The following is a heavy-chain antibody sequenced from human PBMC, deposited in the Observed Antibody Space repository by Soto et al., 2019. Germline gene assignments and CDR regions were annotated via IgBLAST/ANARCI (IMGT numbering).Heavy chain of an antibody. CDR1: GGTFSSYA. CDR3: GVGSSYYYYYGMDV. J-gene: IGHJ6*02. V-gene: IGHV1-69*06. D-gene: IGHD6-6*01. Sequence: SVKVSFKASGGTFSSYAISWVRQAPGQGLEWMGGIIPIFGTANYAQKFQGRVTITADKSTSTAYMELSSLRSEDTAVYYCGVGSSYYYYYGMDVWGQGTTVTVSS. CDR2: IIPIFGTA.